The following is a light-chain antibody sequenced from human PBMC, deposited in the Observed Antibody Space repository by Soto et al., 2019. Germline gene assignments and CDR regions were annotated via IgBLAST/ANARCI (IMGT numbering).Light chain of an antibody. J-gene: IGKJ4*01. CDR2: LAS. V-gene: IGKV2-28*01. Sequence: VLTQSPLSLPATPGEPASISCRSSQSLLHRNGNNHLDWYLQKPGQSPQLPIYLASNRASGVPDRFSGSGSGTDFTLKISRVEPEDVGIYYCMHALQSPVTFGGGIRVEIK. CDR1: QSLLHRNGNNH. CDR3: MHALQSPVT.